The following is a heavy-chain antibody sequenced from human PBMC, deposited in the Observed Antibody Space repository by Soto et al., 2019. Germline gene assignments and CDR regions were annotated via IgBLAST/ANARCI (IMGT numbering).Heavy chain of an antibody. V-gene: IGHV3-23*01. CDR1: GFTFSLSA. J-gene: IGHJ4*02. CDR2: ISGGGGST. CDR3: AKGPEYDILTGCDY. D-gene: IGHD3-9*01. Sequence: EVQLLESGGGFVQPGESLRLSCVASGFTFSLSAMSWVRQAPGRGLEWVSSISGGGGSTEYTDSVKGRFTISRDNSMDTVHLQMNSLRAEDTAVYYCAKGPEYDILTGCDYWGQGALVTVSS.